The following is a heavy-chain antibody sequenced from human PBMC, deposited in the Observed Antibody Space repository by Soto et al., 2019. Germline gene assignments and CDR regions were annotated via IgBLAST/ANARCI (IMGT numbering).Heavy chain of an antibody. D-gene: IGHD3-22*01. Sequence: GGSLRLSCAASGFTFSNAWMNWVPQAPGKGLEWVGRIKSKTDGGTTDYAAPVKGRFTISRDDSKNTLYLQMNSLKTEDTAVYYCTTDVKYYDSSGYYIYGMDVWGQGTTVTVSS. CDR3: TTDVKYYDSSGYYIYGMDV. CDR2: IKSKTDGGTT. J-gene: IGHJ6*02. V-gene: IGHV3-15*07. CDR1: GFTFSNAW.